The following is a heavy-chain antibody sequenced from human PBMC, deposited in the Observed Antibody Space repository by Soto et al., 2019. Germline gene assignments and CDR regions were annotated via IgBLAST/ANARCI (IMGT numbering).Heavy chain of an antibody. J-gene: IGHJ3*02. CDR3: AKVSEDIVVVPACDTYAFDI. CDR2: MNPNSGNT. CDR1: GYTFTSYD. V-gene: IGHV1-8*01. Sequence: GASVKVSCKASGYTFTSYDINWVRQATGQGLEWMGWMNPNSGNTGYAQKFQGRVTMTRNTSISTAYMELSSLRSEDTAVYYCAKVSEDIVVVPACDTYAFDIWGQGPMVTVSS. D-gene: IGHD2-2*01.